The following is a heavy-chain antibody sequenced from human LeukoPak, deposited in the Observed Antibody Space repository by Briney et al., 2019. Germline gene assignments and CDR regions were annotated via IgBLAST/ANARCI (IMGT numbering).Heavy chain of an antibody. V-gene: IGHV3-7*01. Sequence: GGSLRLSCAASGFTLSNHWMNWVRQAPGKGLEWAADISPDGIDKYYVDSVRGRFTISRDNAKNSLYLQMSSLRAEDTAVYYCVRGSDSWGQGTLVTVSS. CDR3: VRGSDS. CDR2: ISPDGIDK. CDR1: GFTLSNHW. J-gene: IGHJ4*02.